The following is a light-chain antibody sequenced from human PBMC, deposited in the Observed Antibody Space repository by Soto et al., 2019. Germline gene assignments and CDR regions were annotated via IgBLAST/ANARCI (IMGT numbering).Light chain of an antibody. J-gene: IGLJ3*02. CDR3: CSYAGSGTWM. V-gene: IGLV2-23*01. CDR2: EAN. CDR1: TSDVGSHSL. Sequence: SALTQPASVSGSPGQSITISCTGATSDVGSHSLVSWFQQHPGEAPKLMIYEANKRPSGVSNRFSGSKSDNTASLTISGLQDEDDADYYCCSYAGSGTWMFGGGTKLTVL.